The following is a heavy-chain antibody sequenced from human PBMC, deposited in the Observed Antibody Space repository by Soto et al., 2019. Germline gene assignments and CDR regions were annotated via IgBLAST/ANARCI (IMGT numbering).Heavy chain of an antibody. CDR2: IIPTFGTA. V-gene: IGHV1-69*06. CDR1: GGTFSSYA. CDR3: ARTGVGSIAAHSAQNSPYYYYGMDV. Sequence: GASVKVSCKASGGTFSSYAISGVRQAPGQGLEWMGGIIPTFGTANYAQKFQGRVTITADKSTSTAYMELSSLRSEDTAVYYCARTGVGSIAAHSAQNSPYYYYGMDVWGQGTTVTVSS. J-gene: IGHJ6*02. D-gene: IGHD6-6*01.